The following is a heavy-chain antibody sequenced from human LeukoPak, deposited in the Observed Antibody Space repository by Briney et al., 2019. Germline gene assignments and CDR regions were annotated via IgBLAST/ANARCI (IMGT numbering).Heavy chain of an antibody. J-gene: IGHJ5*02. Sequence: PGGSLRLSCAASGFTFSTYEMNWVRQAPGKGVEGVSYISRSGNSIYYADSVKGRFTISRDNSKNTLYLQMNSLRPEDPAVYYCARDQRRESYYPWGWFDPWGQGTLVTVSS. CDR3: ARDQRRESYYPWGWFDP. CDR1: GFTFSTYE. V-gene: IGHV3-48*03. D-gene: IGHD1-26*01. CDR2: ISRSGNSI.